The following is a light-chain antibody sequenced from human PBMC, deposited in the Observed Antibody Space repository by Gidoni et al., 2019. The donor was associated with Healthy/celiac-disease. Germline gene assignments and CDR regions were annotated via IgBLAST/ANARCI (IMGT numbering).Light chain of an antibody. J-gene: IGLJ2*01. CDR2: DVS. CDR3: SSYTSSSTYVV. CDR1: SSDVGGYNY. Sequence: QSALTHPASVAGSPGQSIRISCTGTSSDVGGYNYVSCYQQHPGKAPKLMIYDVSNRPSGVSNRFSCSKSGNTSSLTISWLQAEDEADYYCSSYTSSSTYVVFGGGTKLTVL. V-gene: IGLV2-14*01.